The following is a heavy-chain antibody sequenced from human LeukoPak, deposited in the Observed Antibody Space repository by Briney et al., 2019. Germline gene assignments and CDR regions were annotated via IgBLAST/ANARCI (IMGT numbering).Heavy chain of an antibody. Sequence: SETLSLTCAVYGGSFSGYYWSGIRQPPGKGLEWIGEINHSGSTTYNTSLKSRVTISVDTSKNQISLKLSSGTAGKTAGYYWARGGHGSDWYGWGQGTLVTVSS. CDR2: INHSGST. CDR1: GGSFSGYY. D-gene: IGHD6-19*01. V-gene: IGHV4-34*01. J-gene: IGHJ4*02. CDR3: ARGGHGSDWYG.